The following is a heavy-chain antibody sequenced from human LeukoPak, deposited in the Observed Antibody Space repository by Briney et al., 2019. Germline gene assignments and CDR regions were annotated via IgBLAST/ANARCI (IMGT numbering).Heavy chain of an antibody. Sequence: GGSLRLSCAASGFTFSSYAMSWVRQAPGKGLEWVSVISGSGGSTYYADSVKGRFTISRDNSKNTLYLQMSSLRAEDTAVYYCAKGLDGDYEVGYYFDYWGQGTLVTVSS. CDR1: GFTFSSYA. V-gene: IGHV3-23*01. J-gene: IGHJ4*02. D-gene: IGHD4-17*01. CDR2: ISGSGGST. CDR3: AKGLDGDYEVGYYFDY.